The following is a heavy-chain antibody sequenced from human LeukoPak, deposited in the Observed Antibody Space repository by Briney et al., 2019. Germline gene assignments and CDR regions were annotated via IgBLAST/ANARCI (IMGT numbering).Heavy chain of an antibody. CDR3: ARVRRAGWLEYYVDY. J-gene: IGHJ4*02. Sequence: SQTLSLTCTVSGGSLRSYYWSWVRHPPAKGLEWSVYIYYSGSTNYNPSLKSRVTISVDTSKNQFSLKLSSGTAADRAVYYCARVRRAGWLEYYVDYWGQGTLVTVSS. V-gene: IGHV4-59*01. D-gene: IGHD6-19*01. CDR1: GGSLRSYY. CDR2: IYYSGST.